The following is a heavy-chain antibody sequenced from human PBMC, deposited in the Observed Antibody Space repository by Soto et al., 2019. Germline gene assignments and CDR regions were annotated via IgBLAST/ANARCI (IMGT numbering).Heavy chain of an antibody. J-gene: IGHJ3*02. CDR3: AGGGYHDAFDI. Sequence: LSLTCAVYGGSFSGYYWSWIRQPPGKGLEWIGEINHSGSTNYNPSLKSRVTISVDTSKNQFSLKLSSVTAADTAVYYCAGGGYHDAFDIWGQGTMVTVSS. CDR1: GGSFSGYY. V-gene: IGHV4-34*01. D-gene: IGHD5-18*01. CDR2: INHSGST.